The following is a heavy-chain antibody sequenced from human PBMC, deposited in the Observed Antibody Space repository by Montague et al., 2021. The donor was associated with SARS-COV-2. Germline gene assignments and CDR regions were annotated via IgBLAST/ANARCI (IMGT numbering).Heavy chain of an antibody. V-gene: IGHV4-59*08. J-gene: IGHJ6*02. CDR3: ARQRGEMDV. Sequence: SETLSLTCTVSGGSISPYCWTWIRQPPGKGLEWIGYIYHSGNTNNNPSLKSRVTISVDTSKNQFSLKLSSVTAADTAMYYCARQRGEMDVWGQGTTVTVSS. CDR2: IYHSGNT. CDR1: GGSISPYC. D-gene: IGHD7-27*01.